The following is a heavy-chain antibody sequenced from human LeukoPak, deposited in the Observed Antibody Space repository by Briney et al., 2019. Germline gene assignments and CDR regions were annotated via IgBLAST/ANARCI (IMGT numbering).Heavy chain of an antibody. Sequence: GGSLRLSCAASGFTFSSYWMHWVRHAPGKGLVWVLRINSDGSSTTYADSVKGRFTISRDNAKNTLYLQMNSLRAEDTAVYFCARDYGRSRDYGMDVWGQGTTVTVSS. CDR3: ARDYGRSRDYGMDV. D-gene: IGHD3-10*01. J-gene: IGHJ6*02. V-gene: IGHV3-74*01. CDR1: GFTFSSYW. CDR2: INSDGSST.